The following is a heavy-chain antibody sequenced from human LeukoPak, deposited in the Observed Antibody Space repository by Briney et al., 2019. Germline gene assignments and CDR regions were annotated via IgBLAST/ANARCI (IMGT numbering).Heavy chain of an antibody. CDR3: ARLRSGSTPPPPHYYYGLDV. V-gene: IGHV4-59*01. D-gene: IGHD1-26*01. CDR2: IFYSGSA. J-gene: IGHJ6*02. Sequence: SETLSLTCTVSGGSINDFYWTWIRQPPGKGLEWIGYIFYSGSANSNPSLESRVTISVDTSKNQFSLKLSSVTAADTAAYYCARLRSGSTPPPPHYYYGLDVWGQGTTVIVSS. CDR1: GGSINDFY.